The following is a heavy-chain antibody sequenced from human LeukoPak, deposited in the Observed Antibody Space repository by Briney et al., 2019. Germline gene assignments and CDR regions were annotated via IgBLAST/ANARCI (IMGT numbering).Heavy chain of an antibody. J-gene: IGHJ4*02. Sequence: PSETLSLTCTVSGGSISSSSYYWGWIRQPPGKGLEWIGSIYYSGSTYYNPSLRSRVTISVDKSKNQFSLKLSSVTAADTAVYYCAREINSELHSTRGGDWGQGTLVTVSS. CDR2: IYYSGST. D-gene: IGHD4-23*01. CDR1: GGSISSSSYY. CDR3: AREINSELHSTRGGD. V-gene: IGHV4-39*07.